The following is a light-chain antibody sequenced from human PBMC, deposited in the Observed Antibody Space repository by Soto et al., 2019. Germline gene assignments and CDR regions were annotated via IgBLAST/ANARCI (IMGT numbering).Light chain of an antibody. CDR2: AAS. CDR3: QQSSTIPRT. J-gene: IGKJ1*01. CDR1: QHISTY. V-gene: IGKV1-39*01. Sequence: DIQMTQSPSSLSASVGDRVTISCRSSQHISTYLNWYQHKPGKAPKLLVYAASTLQSGVPSRFSGSGSGTDFRLTISSLQPEDFETYYCQQSSTIPRTFGQGTKVDLK.